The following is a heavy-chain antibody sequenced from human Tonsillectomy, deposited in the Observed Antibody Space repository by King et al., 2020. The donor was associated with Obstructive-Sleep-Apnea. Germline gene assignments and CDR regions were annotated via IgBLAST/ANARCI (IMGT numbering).Heavy chain of an antibody. CDR3: ARDVGVGPGAYFDS. CDR2: IYYSGTT. Sequence: VQLQESGPRLVQPSQTLSLTCTVSGGSISSSGYYWTWIRQHPGTGLEWIGYIYYSGTTDYNPSLQSRVTISVDTSKKQFSLKLSSVTAADTAMYFCARDVGVGPGAYFDSWGQGILVTVSS. D-gene: IGHD2-21*01. V-gene: IGHV4-31*03. CDR1: GGSISSSGYY. J-gene: IGHJ4*02.